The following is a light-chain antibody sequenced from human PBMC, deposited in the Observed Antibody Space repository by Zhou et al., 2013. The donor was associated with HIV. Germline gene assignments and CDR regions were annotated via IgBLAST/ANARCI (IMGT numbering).Light chain of an antibody. CDR3: QQYNEWPRT. Sequence: ERLMTQFPATLSVSPGETVTVSCRASQSIGRNLAWYQQKRGQAPRLLIFDASTRASDVPARFTGTGSGTEFNLTITRLQSEDFVLYFCQQYNEWPRTFGQGTGLEIK. J-gene: IGKJ2*01. CDR2: DAS. V-gene: IGKV3-15*01. CDR1: QSIGRN.